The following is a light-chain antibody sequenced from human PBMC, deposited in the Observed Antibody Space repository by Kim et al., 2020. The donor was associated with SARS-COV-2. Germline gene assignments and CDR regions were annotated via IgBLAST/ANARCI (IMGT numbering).Light chain of an antibody. V-gene: IGLV1-40*01. CDR3: QSYDSSLSGSYV. Sequence: VPIPCTGGSSNIGAGYDVHWYQQLPGTAPKLLIYGNSNRPSGVPDRFSGSKSGTSASLAITGLQAEDEADYYCQSYDSSLSGSYVFGTGTKVTVL. CDR1: SSNIGAGYD. CDR2: GNS. J-gene: IGLJ1*01.